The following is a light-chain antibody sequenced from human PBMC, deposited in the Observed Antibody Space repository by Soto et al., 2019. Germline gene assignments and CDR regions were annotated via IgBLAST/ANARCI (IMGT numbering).Light chain of an antibody. CDR1: QGIRSY. CDR2: IAS. V-gene: IGKV1-9*01. Sequence: IQLTQSQSSLSASVGDRLAITCRASQGIRSYLAWYQQKTGEAPKXLISIASILQSGVPSRFSGSGAGTDVVIIISSRQAEDAVTYYCQQLDSMSITFGQGTRLDIK. J-gene: IGKJ5*01. CDR3: QQLDSMSIT.